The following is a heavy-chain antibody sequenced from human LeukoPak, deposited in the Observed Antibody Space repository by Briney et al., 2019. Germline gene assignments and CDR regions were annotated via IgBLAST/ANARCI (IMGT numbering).Heavy chain of an antibody. CDR2: IKQDGSEK. J-gene: IGHJ4*02. CDR3: ARVDYDFWSGYPTFDY. CDR1: GFTFSTYW. V-gene: IGHV3-7*01. D-gene: IGHD3-3*01. Sequence: GGSLRFSCAASGFTFSTYWMSWVRQAPGKGLEWVANIKQDGSEKYYVDSVKGRFTISRDNAKNSLYLQMNSLRAEDTAVYYCARVDYDFWSGYPTFDYWGQGTLVTVSS.